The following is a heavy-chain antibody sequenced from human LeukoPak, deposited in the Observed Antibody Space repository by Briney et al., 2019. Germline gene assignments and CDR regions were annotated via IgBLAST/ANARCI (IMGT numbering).Heavy chain of an antibody. CDR1: GFTFSSYA. V-gene: IGHV3-23*01. J-gene: IGHJ5*02. CDR2: ISGSGGST. Sequence: GGSLRLSCAASGFTFSSYAMSWVRQAPGKGLEWVSAISGSGGSTYYADSVKGRFTISRDNSKNTLYLQMNSLRAEDTAVYYCAKLGEGGYYDSSGLAPWGQGTLVTVSS. D-gene: IGHD3-22*01. CDR3: AKLGEGGYYDSSGLAP.